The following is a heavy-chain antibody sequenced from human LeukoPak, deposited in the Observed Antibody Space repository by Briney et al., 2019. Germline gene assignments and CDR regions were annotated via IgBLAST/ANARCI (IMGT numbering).Heavy chain of an antibody. CDR1: GGSISSYY. D-gene: IGHD5-18*01. CDR3: ARDPDSYEYYFDY. Sequence: SETLSLTCTVSGGSISSYYWSWIRQPPGKGLEWIGYIYYSGSTNYNPSLKSRVTMSVDTSKNQFSLKLSSVTAADTAVYYCARDPDSYEYYFDYWGQGTLVTVSS. J-gene: IGHJ4*02. V-gene: IGHV4-59*12. CDR2: IYYSGST.